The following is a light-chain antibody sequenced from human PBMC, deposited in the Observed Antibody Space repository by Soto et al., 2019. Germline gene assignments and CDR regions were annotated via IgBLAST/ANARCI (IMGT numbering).Light chain of an antibody. CDR3: QQYYSYPIT. J-gene: IGKJ5*01. CDR1: QGISSY. Sequence: AMRMTQSPSSFSVSTGDRVTISGRASQGISSYLAWYQQKPGKAPKLLIYAASTLQSGVSSRFSGNRSRTDFTLTISCLRPEDFATDYSQQYYSYPITFGQETRLEIK. CDR2: AAS. V-gene: IGKV1-8*01.